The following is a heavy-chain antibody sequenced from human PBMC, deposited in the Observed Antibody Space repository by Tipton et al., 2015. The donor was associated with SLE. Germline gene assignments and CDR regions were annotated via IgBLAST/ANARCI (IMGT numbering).Heavy chain of an antibody. CDR3: ARDQTVAGTFDY. J-gene: IGHJ4*02. V-gene: IGHV4-4*07. CDR2: IYHSGST. D-gene: IGHD6-19*01. CDR1: GCSINKYY. Sequence: TLSLTCTVSGCSINKYYWSRFRQPAGKGLEWMGRIYHSGSTNYNPSLKSRVTMSVDTSKNQFSLKLSSVTAADTALYYCARDQTVAGTFDYWGQGTLVTVSS.